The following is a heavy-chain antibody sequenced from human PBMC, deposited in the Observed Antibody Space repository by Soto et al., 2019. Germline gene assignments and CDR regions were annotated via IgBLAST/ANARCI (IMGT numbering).Heavy chain of an antibody. Sequence: QITLKESGPTLVKPTQTLTLTCTFSGFSLSTSGVGVGWIRQPPGKALEWLARIYWDDDKRYSPSLKSRLTTTKDSPNNQVVRTTTARDPVDTTTYSCAHRPSSLSWFRKLLLGAFDIWGQVTMVNYSS. J-gene: IGHJ3*02. CDR3: AHRPSSLSWFRKLLLGAFDI. D-gene: IGHD3-10*01. CDR2: IYWDDDK. V-gene: IGHV2-5*02. CDR1: GFSLSTSGVG.